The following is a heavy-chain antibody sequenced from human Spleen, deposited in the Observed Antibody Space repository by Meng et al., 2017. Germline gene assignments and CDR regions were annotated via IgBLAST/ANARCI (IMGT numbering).Heavy chain of an antibody. CDR2: INPGNGNT. CDR3: ARIQS. J-gene: IGHJ5*02. D-gene: IGHD4-11*01. CDR1: GYTFSNYG. Sequence: QVQLVQSGAEVKEPGASVKVSCKASGYTFSNYGMHWVRQAPGQRLEWMGWINPGNGNTKYSQKFQGRVTITRDTAASTAYMELHSLGYEDTAVYYCARIQSWGQGTLVTVSS. V-gene: IGHV1-3*01.